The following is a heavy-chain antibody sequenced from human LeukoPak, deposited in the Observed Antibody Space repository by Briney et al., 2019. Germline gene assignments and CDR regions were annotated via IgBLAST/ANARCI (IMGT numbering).Heavy chain of an antibody. Sequence: GGSLRLSCAASGFMFSSYWMHWVRLGPGKGLVWVSCIDPDGTETTYADSVKGRLTISRDNAKNTVFLQMNNLTAEDTAVYYCAKAVNWVDAFDIWGQGTMVTVSS. CDR2: IDPDGTET. CDR3: AKAVNWVDAFDI. CDR1: GFMFSSYW. V-gene: IGHV3-74*01. D-gene: IGHD7-27*01. J-gene: IGHJ3*02.